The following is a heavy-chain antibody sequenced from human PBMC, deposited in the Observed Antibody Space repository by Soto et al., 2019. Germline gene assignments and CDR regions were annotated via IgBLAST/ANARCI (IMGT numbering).Heavy chain of an antibody. CDR2: IASDGKDK. V-gene: IGHV3-30*18. Sequence: QVQLVESGGGVVQPGRSLKLSCAASGFTFSTYAIHWVRQAPGKGLEWVAVIASDGKDKRYADSVKGRFTISRDSSKNTVYLQMNSLRGEDTAVYYCAKDGAIAAADYFFDYWGQGSLVTVSS. CDR1: GFTFSTYA. CDR3: AKDGAIAAADYFFDY. J-gene: IGHJ4*02. D-gene: IGHD6-13*01.